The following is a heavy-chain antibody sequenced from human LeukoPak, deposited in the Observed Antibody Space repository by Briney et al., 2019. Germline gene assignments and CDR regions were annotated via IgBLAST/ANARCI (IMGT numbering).Heavy chain of an antibody. Sequence: GGSLRLSCAASGFTFSSYWMHWVRQAPGKGLVWVSRINSDGSSTSYADSVKGRFTISRDNAKNTLYLQMNSLRAEDTAVYYCAKARDYDILTGYPLNFDYWGQGTLVTVSS. J-gene: IGHJ4*02. D-gene: IGHD3-9*01. CDR3: AKARDYDILTGYPLNFDY. CDR2: INSDGSST. V-gene: IGHV3-74*01. CDR1: GFTFSSYW.